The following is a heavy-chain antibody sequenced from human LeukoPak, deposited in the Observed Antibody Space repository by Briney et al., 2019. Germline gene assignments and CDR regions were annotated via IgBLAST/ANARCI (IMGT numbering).Heavy chain of an antibody. J-gene: IGHJ5*02. CDR2: ISSSSSYI. CDR1: GFTFSSYS. Sequence: GGSLRLSCAASGFTFSSYSMNWVRQAPGKGLEWVSSISSSSSYIYHADSVKGRFTISRDNAKNSLYLQMNSLRAEDTAVYYCARDRGWPQYLSSWFDPWGQGTLVTVSS. V-gene: IGHV3-21*01. CDR3: ARDRGWPQYLSSWFDP. D-gene: IGHD5-24*01.